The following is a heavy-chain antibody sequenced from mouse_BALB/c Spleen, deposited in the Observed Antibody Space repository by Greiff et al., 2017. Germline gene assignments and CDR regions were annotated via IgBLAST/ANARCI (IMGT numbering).Heavy chain of an antibody. V-gene: IGHV2-9*02. CDR2: IWAGGST. J-gene: IGHJ1*01. Sequence: VQRVESGPGLVAPSQSLSITCTVSGFSLTSYGVHWVRQPPGKGLEWLGVIWAGGSTNYNSALMSRLSISKDNSKRQVFLKMNSLQTDDTAMYYCARGGNGNYWYFDVWGAGTTVTVSS. CDR3: ARGGNGNYWYFDV. D-gene: IGHD2-1*01. CDR1: GFSLTSYG.